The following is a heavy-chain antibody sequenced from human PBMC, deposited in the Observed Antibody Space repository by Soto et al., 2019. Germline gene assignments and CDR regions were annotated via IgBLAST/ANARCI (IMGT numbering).Heavy chain of an antibody. D-gene: IGHD2-2*01. CDR1: GYTFTRYG. CDR3: AIPFEYQLPRDY. V-gene: IGHV1-18*04. Sequence: ASVKVSCKASGYTFTRYGISWVLQAPGQGLEWMGWISAYNGNTNYAQKLQGRVTMTTDTSTSTAYMELRSLRSDDTAVYYCAIPFEYQLPRDYWGQGTLVTVSS. CDR2: ISAYNGNT. J-gene: IGHJ4*02.